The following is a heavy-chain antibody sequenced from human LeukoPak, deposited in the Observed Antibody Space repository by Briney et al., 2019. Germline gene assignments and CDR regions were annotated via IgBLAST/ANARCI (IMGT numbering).Heavy chain of an antibody. Sequence: SETLSLTCDIYGDSFTDHHLSWIRQPPGKGREWIGEISHDEGTNYNPSLKSRVTISLDTSTHQFSLTLTSVTAADPAVYYCAGGPDSRKTGYWGPGTLVTVSS. CDR2: ISHDEGT. CDR3: AGGPDSRKTGY. D-gene: IGHD1-14*01. J-gene: IGHJ4*02. V-gene: IGHV4-34*01. CDR1: GDSFTDHH.